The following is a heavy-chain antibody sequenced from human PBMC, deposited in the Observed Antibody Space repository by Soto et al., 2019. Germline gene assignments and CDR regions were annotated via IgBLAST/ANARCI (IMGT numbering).Heavy chain of an antibody. CDR3: ARGYDYGPIAY. V-gene: IGHV3-33*01. CDR1: GFTFSSYG. J-gene: IGHJ4*02. D-gene: IGHD4-17*01. CDR2: IWYDGSSK. Sequence: GGSLRLSCAASGFTFSSYGVHWVRQAPGKGLEWVAVIWYDGSSKYYADSVKGRFTISRDNSKNTLYLQMNSMRAEDTAVYYGARGYDYGPIAYWGQGTLVTVSS.